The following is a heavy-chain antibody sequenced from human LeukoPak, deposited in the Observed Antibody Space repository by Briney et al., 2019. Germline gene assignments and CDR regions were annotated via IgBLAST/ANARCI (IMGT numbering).Heavy chain of an antibody. D-gene: IGHD2-21*02. Sequence: GGSLSLSCAASGFTFSSYSMNWVRQAPGKGLEWVSSISSSSSYIYYADSVKGRFTISRDNAKNSLYLQMNSLRAEDTAVYYCARVPPLVTAPLCYFDYWGQGTLVTVSS. J-gene: IGHJ4*02. CDR2: ISSSSSYI. V-gene: IGHV3-21*01. CDR3: ARVPPLVTAPLCYFDY. CDR1: GFTFSSYS.